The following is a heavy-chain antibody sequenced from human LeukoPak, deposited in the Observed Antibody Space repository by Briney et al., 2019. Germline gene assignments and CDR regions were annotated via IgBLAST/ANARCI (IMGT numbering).Heavy chain of an antibody. CDR1: GGSISSGDYY. D-gene: IGHD2-2*01. J-gene: IGHJ6*02. CDR2: IYYSGST. Sequence: SQTLSLTCTVSGGSISSGDYYWSWTRQPPGKGLEWIGYIYYSGSTYHNPSLKSRVTISVDTSKNQFSLKLSSVTAADTAVYYCARDIVVVPAATKQLRYYYYYGMDVWGQGTTVTVSS. V-gene: IGHV4-30-4*01. CDR3: ARDIVVVPAATKQLRYYYYYGMDV.